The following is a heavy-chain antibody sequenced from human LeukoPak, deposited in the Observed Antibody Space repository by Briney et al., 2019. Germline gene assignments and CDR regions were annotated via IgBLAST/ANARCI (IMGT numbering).Heavy chain of an antibody. CDR3: ARDSGMGFDY. D-gene: IGHD1-14*01. Sequence: GRSLRLSCAASGFTFSNYWMTWVRQAPGKGLERVANTKKDGRDKYYVDFVKGRFTISKDNAKNSVYLQMNSLRADDTAVYYCARDSGMGFDYWGQGTLVTVSS. J-gene: IGHJ4*02. CDR2: TKKDGRDK. V-gene: IGHV3-7*01. CDR1: GFTFSNYW.